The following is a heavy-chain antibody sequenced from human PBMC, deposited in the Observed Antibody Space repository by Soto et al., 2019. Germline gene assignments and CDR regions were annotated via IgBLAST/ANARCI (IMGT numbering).Heavy chain of an antibody. D-gene: IGHD3-22*01. J-gene: IGHJ3*02. V-gene: IGHV1-69*13. CDR2: IIPIFGTA. Sequence: ASVKVSCKASGGTFSGYAISWVRQAPGQGLEWMGGIIPIFGTANYAQKFQGRVTITADESTSTAYMELSSLRSEDTAVYYCASRVDNYYDSSGYYYSAFDIWGQGTMVTVSS. CDR1: GGTFSGYA. CDR3: ASRVDNYYDSSGYYYSAFDI.